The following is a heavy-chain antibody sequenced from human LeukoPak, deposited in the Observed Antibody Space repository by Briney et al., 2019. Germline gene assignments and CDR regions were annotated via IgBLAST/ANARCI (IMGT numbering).Heavy chain of an antibody. Sequence: KPSETLSLTCTVSGGSISSYYWSWIRQPPGKGLEWIGYIYYSGSTNYNPSLKSRVTISVDTSKNQFSLKLSSVTAADTAVYYCARDRKVGAAYYYYYYGMDVWGQGTTVTVSS. J-gene: IGHJ6*02. CDR1: GGSISSYY. CDR3: ARDRKVGAAYYYYYYGMDV. CDR2: IYYSGST. D-gene: IGHD2-15*01. V-gene: IGHV4-59*01.